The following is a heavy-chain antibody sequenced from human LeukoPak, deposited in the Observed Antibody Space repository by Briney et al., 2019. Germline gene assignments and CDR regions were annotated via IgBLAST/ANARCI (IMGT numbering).Heavy chain of an antibody. V-gene: IGHV6-1*01. CDR1: GDIVSRKSAA. CDR3: ARSQTGGTFDY. CDR2: TYYRSKLSS. J-gene: IGHJ4*02. Sequence: SQTLSLTCAVSGDIVSRKSAAGHWGRQSRARGREWLVRTYYRSKLSSGYAASVKTRFPITPDTSKTQFSLQLRSVTPEDTAVYYCARSQTGGTFDYWGQGALVTVSS. D-gene: IGHD1-26*01.